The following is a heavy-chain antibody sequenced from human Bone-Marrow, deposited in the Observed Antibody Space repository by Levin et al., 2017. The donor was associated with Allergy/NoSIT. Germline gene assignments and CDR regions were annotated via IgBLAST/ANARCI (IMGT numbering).Heavy chain of an antibody. D-gene: IGHD3-16*01. V-gene: IGHV3-48*04. CDR2: LSRSSTTI. CDR3: TRCYDYNYYGMDV. J-gene: IGHJ6*02. CDR1: FFPFLSFL. Sequence: PGGSLRLSFASSFFPFLSFLLPFFLPSPLKGLEWVSYLSRSSTTIFYAESVNGRFTVSRDNAKNLLYLEMHNLRPEDTAVYYCTRCYDYNYYGMDVWGRGTTVTVSS.